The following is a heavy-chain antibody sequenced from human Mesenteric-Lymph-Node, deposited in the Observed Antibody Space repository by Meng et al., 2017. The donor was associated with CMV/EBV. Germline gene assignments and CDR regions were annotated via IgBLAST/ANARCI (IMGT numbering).Heavy chain of an antibody. V-gene: IGHV1-69*02. CDR3: AGGIAAAGSRWFDP. J-gene: IGHJ5*02. CDR2: IIPILCIA. Sequence: QVQLVQSGAEVKKPGSAVKVSCKASGGTFSTYTISWVRQAPGQGLEWMGRIIPILCIANYAKKFQGRVTITADKSTSTAYMELSSLRSEDTAVYYCAGGIAAAGSRWFDPWGQGTLVTVSS. D-gene: IGHD6-13*01. CDR1: GGTFSTYT.